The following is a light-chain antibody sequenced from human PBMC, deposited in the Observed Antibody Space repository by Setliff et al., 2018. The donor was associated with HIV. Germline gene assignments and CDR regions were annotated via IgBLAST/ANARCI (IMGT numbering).Light chain of an antibody. CDR2: ENT. CDR3: QSYDNSLSGLAV. Sequence: QSVLAQPPSVSGAPGQRVTMSCTGSSSNIGAGFDVHWYQHLPGRAPKLLIYENTNRPSGVPDRFSGSQSGTSASLAITGLRAEDEGDYYCQSYDNSLSGLAVFGTGTKVTVL. V-gene: IGLV1-40*01. J-gene: IGLJ1*01. CDR1: SSNIGAGFD.